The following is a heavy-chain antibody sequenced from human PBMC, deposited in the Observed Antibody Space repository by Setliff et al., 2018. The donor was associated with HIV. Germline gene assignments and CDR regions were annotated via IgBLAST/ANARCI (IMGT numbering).Heavy chain of an antibody. CDR1: GYSFTNYA. CDR3: ARDSESYRSGWYLGAHWFDP. V-gene: IGHV1-3*01. Sequence: ASVKVSCKTSGYSFTNYAIHWVRQAPGQGLEWMGWINGGNGRTEYSQKFQGRVTITRDPSASTDYMELSSLGSEDTAVYYCARDSESYRSGWYLGAHWFDPWGQGTLVTV. D-gene: IGHD6-19*01. J-gene: IGHJ5*02. CDR2: INGGNGRT.